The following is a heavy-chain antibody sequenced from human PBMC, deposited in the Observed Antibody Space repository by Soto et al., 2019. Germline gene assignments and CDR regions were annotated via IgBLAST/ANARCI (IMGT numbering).Heavy chain of an antibody. CDR1: GYTFTSYD. Sequence: ASVKVSCKASGYTFTSYDINWVRQATGQGLEWMGWMNPNSGNTGYAQKFQGRVTMTRNTSISTAYMELSSLRSEDTAVYYCARGSFLTVRFLEWGKTIDYWGQGTLVTVSS. J-gene: IGHJ4*02. V-gene: IGHV1-8*01. CDR3: ARGSFLTVRFLEWGKTIDY. D-gene: IGHD3-3*01. CDR2: MNPNSGNT.